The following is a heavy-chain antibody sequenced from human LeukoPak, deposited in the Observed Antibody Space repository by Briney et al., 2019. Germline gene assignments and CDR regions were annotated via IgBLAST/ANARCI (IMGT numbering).Heavy chain of an antibody. CDR3: ARNDYVWGSYRLDWFDP. CDR1: GGSFSCYY. J-gene: IGHJ5*02. Sequence: TSETLSLTCAVYGGSFSCYYWSWIRQPPGKWLEWIGEINHSGSTNYNPSLKSRVTISVDTSKNQFSLKLSSVTAADTAVYYCARNDYVWGSYRLDWFDPWGQGTLVTVSS. V-gene: IGHV4-34*01. CDR2: INHSGST. D-gene: IGHD3-16*02.